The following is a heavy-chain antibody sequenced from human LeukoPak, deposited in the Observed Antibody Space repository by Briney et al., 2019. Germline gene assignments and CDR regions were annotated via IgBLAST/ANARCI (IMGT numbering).Heavy chain of an antibody. D-gene: IGHD1-26*01. Sequence: VGSLRLSCAASGFTFSSYAMSWVRQAARKGLEGGSAMSGSGGSTYYADSVKARFTISRDNSKDTLDLQMNNLSAEDTAMYYCARGVRVGATTSYYFDHWGQGALVTVSS. V-gene: IGHV3-23*01. CDR1: GFTFSSYA. CDR2: MSGSGGST. J-gene: IGHJ4*02. CDR3: ARGVRVGATTSYYFDH.